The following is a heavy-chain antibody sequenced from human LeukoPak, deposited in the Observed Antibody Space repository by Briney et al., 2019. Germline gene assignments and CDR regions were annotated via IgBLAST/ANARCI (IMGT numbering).Heavy chain of an antibody. CDR2: IRSKADSYAT. J-gene: IGHJ4*02. CDR3: TSRRPPFDY. Sequence: GGSLKLSCAASGFTFSGSTIHWVRQASGKGLEWVGLIRSKADSYATAYAASVRGRFTFSRDDSKNTASLQMNSLKTEDTAVYYCTSRRPPFDYWGQGTLVTVSS. V-gene: IGHV3-73*01. CDR1: GFTFSGST.